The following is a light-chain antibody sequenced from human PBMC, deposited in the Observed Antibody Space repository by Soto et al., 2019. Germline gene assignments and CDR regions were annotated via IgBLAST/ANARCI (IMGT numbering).Light chain of an antibody. Sequence: EIVLTQSPATLSLSPGERATLSCRASQSVSSYLAWYQQKAGQAPRLLIYDAFNRATGIPARFSGSGSETDFTLTISSLEPEDFAVYYCQQRSYWPPTFGPGTKVDIK. V-gene: IGKV3-11*01. CDR1: QSVSSY. CDR3: QQRSYWPPT. CDR2: DAF. J-gene: IGKJ3*01.